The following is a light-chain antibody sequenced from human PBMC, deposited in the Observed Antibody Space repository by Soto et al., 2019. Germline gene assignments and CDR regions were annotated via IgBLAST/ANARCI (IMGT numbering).Light chain of an antibody. V-gene: IGKV3-20*01. J-gene: IGKJ2*01. CDR2: GAS. CDR3: QQYGSSPQYT. Sequence: EIVLTQSPGTLSLSPGERATLSCRASQSVSSSYLAWYQKKPGQAPRLLIYGASSRATGIPDRFSGSGSGTDFTLTISRLEPEDFASYYCQQYGSSPQYTFGQGTELEIK. CDR1: QSVSSSY.